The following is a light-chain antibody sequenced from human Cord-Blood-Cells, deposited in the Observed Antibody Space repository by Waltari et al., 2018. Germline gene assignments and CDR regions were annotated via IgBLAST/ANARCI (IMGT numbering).Light chain of an antibody. CDR1: QSVSSY. J-gene: IGKJ1*01. CDR3: QQRSNWPPWT. V-gene: IGKV3-11*01. CDR2: DAS. Sequence: EIVLTQSPATLSLSQGARATLSCRASQSVSSYLAWYQKKPGQAPMLLIYDASNRATGTPARFSGSGSGTDFTLTISSLEPEDFAVYYCQQRSNWPPWTFGRGTKVEIK.